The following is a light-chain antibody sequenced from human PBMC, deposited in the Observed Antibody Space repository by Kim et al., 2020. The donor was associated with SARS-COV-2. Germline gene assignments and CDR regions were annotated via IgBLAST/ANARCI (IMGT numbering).Light chain of an antibody. CDR2: GAS. J-gene: IGKJ5*01. V-gene: IGKV3-20*01. CDR3: QQYGSAPLT. CDR1: QSVPSNY. Sequence: SPGERATLSCRASQSVPSNYLAWYQQRPDQAPRLLISGASSRATDIPNRFSGSGSGTDFTLTISRLEPEDFAVYFCQQYGSAPLTFGRGTRPEIK.